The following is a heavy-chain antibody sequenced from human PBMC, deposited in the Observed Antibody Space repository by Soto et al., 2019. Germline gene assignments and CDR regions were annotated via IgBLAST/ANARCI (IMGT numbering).Heavy chain of an antibody. CDR3: ARDLGRQLGDNWFDP. Sequence: GGSLGLSCTASGFTFGDYAMSWSRQAPGKGLEWVGFIRSKAYDGSNKYYADSVKGRFTISRDNSKNTLYLQMNSLRAEDTAVYYCARDLGRQLGDNWFDPWGQGTLVTVSS. CDR2: IRSKAYDGSNK. CDR1: GFTFGDYA. J-gene: IGHJ5*02. D-gene: IGHD6-6*01. V-gene: IGHV3-30*04.